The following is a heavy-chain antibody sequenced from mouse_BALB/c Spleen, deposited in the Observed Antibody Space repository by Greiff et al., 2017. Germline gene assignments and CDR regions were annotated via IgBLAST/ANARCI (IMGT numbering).Heavy chain of an antibody. Sequence: EVKLMESGGDLVKPGGSLKLSCAASGFTFSSYGMSWVRQTPDKRLEWVATISSGGSYTYYPDSVKGRFTISRDNAKNTLYLQMSSLKSEDTAMYYCARRFITTVDYYAMDYWGQGTSVTVSS. CDR1: GFTFSSYG. V-gene: IGHV5-6*02. J-gene: IGHJ4*01. CDR2: ISSGGSYT. D-gene: IGHD1-1*01. CDR3: ARRFITTVDYYAMDY.